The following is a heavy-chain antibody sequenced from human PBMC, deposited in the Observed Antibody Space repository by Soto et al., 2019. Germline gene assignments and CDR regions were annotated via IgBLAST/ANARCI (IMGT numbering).Heavy chain of an antibody. V-gene: IGHV4-61*01. J-gene: IGHJ4*02. D-gene: IGHD6-6*01. CDR2: IYSTGST. CDR3: ARGDKYSSSWGY. CDR1: GGSVSSGSYY. Sequence: QVQLQESGPGLVKPSETLSLTCTVSGGSVSSGSYYWSWIRQPPGKGLEWIGHIYSTGSTNYNPSLKSRVTMSVHTSKNQFSLKLSSVTAADTAVYYCARGDKYSSSWGYWGQGTLVTVSS.